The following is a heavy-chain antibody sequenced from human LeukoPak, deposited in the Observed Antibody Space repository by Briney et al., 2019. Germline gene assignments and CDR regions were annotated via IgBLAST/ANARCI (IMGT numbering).Heavy chain of an antibody. CDR2: ISSTSGII. V-gene: IGHV3-48*01. CDR1: GFTFSSYS. CDR3: ARDRNWDFDY. D-gene: IGHD7-27*01. J-gene: IGHJ4*02. Sequence: GGSLRLSCAASGFTFSSYSMNWVRQAPGKGLEWVSYISSTSGIIYYADPVKGRFTISRDNAKNSLYLQMDSLRAEDTAVYYCARDRNWDFDYWGQGTLVTVSS.